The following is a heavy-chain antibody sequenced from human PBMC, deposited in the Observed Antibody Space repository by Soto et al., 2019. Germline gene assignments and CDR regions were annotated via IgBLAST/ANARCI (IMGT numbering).Heavy chain of an antibody. CDR1: GYTFTSYG. D-gene: IGHD6-13*01. Sequence: QVQLVQSGAEVKKPGASVEVSCKASGYTFTSYGISWVRQAPGQGLEWMGWSSAYNGNTNYAQKLQGRVTMTTGTSSSTAYMELRSLRSDETAVYYCASIAAAVTNDAFDIWCQGTMVTGSS. J-gene: IGHJ3*02. CDR2: SSAYNGNT. V-gene: IGHV1-18*01. CDR3: ASIAAAVTNDAFDI.